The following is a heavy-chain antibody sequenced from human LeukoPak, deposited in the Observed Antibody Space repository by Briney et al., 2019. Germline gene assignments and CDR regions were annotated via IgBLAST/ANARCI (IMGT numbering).Heavy chain of an antibody. CDR2: ISSSSSYI. D-gene: IGHD3-9*01. V-gene: IGHV3-21*01. J-gene: IGHJ4*02. CDR3: ARYARGESLTGYYTDY. Sequence: GGSLRLSCAASGFTFSSYSMNWVRQAPGKGLEWVSSISSSSSYIYYADSVKGRFTISRDNAKNSLYLQMNSLRAEDTAVYYCARYARGESLTGYYTDYWGQGTLVTVSS. CDR1: GFTFSSYS.